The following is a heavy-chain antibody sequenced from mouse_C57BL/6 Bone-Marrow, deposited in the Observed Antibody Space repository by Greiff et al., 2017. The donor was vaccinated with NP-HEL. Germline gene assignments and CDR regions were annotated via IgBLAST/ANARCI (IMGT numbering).Heavy chain of an antibody. CDR1: GYTFTRYW. CDR3: ARVTLANWVFDY. J-gene: IGHJ2*01. CDR2: IYPGSGST. V-gene: IGHV1-55*01. Sequence: QVQLKQPGAELVKPGASVKMSCKASGYTFTRYWLTWVKQRPGQGLEWIGDIYPGSGSTNYNEKFKSKATLTVDTSSSTAYMQLSSLTSEDSAVYYCARVTLANWVFDYWGQGTTLTVSS. D-gene: IGHD4-1*01.